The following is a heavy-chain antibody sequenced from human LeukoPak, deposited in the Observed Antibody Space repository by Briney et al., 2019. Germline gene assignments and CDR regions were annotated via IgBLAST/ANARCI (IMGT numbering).Heavy chain of an antibody. CDR1: GYTFTSYD. CDR2: MNPNSGNT. CDR3: ARGSYCSSTSCYYWFDP. V-gene: IGHV1-8*01. J-gene: IGHJ5*02. Sequence: ASVKVSCKASGYTFTSYDINWVRQATGQGLEWMGWMNPNSGNTGYAQKFQGRVTMTRNTFISTAYMELSSLRSEDTAVYYCARGSYCSSTSCYYWFDPWGQGTLVTVSS. D-gene: IGHD2-2*01.